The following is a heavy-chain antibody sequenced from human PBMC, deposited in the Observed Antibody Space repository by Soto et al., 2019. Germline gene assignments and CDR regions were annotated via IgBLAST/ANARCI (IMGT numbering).Heavy chain of an antibody. V-gene: IGHV5-51*01. CDR2: IYPGDSDT. Sequence: PGESLKISCKGSGYSFTSYLIGWVRQMPGKGLEWMGIIYPGDSDTRYGPSFQGQVTISADKSISTAYLQWSSLKASDTAMYYCARATGTPTVGYGMDVWGQGTTVTVSS. J-gene: IGHJ6*02. D-gene: IGHD1-1*01. CDR3: ARATGTPTVGYGMDV. CDR1: GYSFTSYL.